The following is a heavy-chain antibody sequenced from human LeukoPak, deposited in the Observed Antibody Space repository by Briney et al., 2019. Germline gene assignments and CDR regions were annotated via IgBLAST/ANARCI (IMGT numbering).Heavy chain of an antibody. CDR3: ARDSSGWGVFDY. Sequence: SETLSLTCTVSGGSISSYYWSWIRQPPGKGLEWIGYIYYSGSTNYNPSLKSRVTMSVDTSKNQFSLKLSSVTAADTAVYYCARDSSGWGVFDYWGQGTLVTVSS. J-gene: IGHJ4*02. D-gene: IGHD6-19*01. CDR2: IYYSGST. V-gene: IGHV4-59*12. CDR1: GGSISSYY.